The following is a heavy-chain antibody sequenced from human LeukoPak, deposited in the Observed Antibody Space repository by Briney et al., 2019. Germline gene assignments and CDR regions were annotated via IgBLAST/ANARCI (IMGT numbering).Heavy chain of an antibody. CDR2: IKQDGSEK. Sequence: PGGTLRLSCAGSGFPFSIYGMSWVRQAPGKGLEWVANIKQDGSEKYYVDSVKGRFTISRDNAKNSLYLQMNSLRAEDTAVYYCARLGVDLIRYYYYYMDVWGKGATVTISS. CDR3: ARLGVDLIRYYYYYMDV. J-gene: IGHJ6*03. V-gene: IGHV3-7*01. CDR1: GFPFSIYG. D-gene: IGHD3-16*01.